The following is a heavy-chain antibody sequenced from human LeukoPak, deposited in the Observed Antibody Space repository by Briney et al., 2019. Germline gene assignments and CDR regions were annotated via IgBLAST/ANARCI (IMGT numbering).Heavy chain of an antibody. CDR3: ARDLALLGYCSSTICREAFDI. V-gene: IGHV1-24*01. CDR2: FDPEDGKT. CDR1: GHTLTELS. J-gene: IGHJ3*02. D-gene: IGHD2-2*01. Sequence: ASVKVSCKVSGHTLTELSMHWVRQAPGKGLEWMGGFDPEDGKTIYAQKFQGRVTMTEDTSTDTAYMELSSLRSEDTAVYYCARDLALLGYCSSTICREAFDIWGQGTMVTVSS.